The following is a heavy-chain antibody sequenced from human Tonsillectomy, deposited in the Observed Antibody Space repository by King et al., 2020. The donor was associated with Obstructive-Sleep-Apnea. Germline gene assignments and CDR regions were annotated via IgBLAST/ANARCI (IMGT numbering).Heavy chain of an antibody. CDR1: GFTVSSNY. Sequence: VQLVESGGGLVQPGGSLRLSCAASGFTVSSNYMSWVRQAPGKGLEWVSVIYSGGSTYYADSVKGRFTISRDNSKNTLYLQMNSLRAEDTAVYYCASASYRPAPFDYWGQGTLVTVSS. CDR3: ASASYRPAPFDY. V-gene: IGHV3-66*01. D-gene: IGHD1-14*01. CDR2: IYSGGST. J-gene: IGHJ4*02.